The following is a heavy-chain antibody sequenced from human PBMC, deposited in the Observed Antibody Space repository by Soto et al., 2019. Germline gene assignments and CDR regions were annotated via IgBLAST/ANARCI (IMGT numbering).Heavy chain of an antibody. V-gene: IGHV5-51*01. D-gene: IGHD6-13*01. CDR2: IYPGGHES. J-gene: IGHJ4*02. CDR3: ARSPRSSPYFDY. CDR1: GYTFANFW. Sequence: GESLKISCQCCGYTFANFWIGWVRQLPGKGLEWMGIIYPGGHESRYSPSFHGKVTISADKSINTAYLQWNSLEASDTAFYFCARSPRSSPYFDYWGQGALVTVSS.